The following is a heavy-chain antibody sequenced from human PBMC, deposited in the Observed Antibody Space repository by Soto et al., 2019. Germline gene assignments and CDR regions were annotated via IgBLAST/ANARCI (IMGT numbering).Heavy chain of an antibody. CDR1: GYTFTSHD. CDR2: INANNGDT. V-gene: IGHV1-18*01. J-gene: IGHJ4*02. D-gene: IGHD6-19*01. CDR3: ARVTLVPRYSSGVGGF. Sequence: QVHLVQSAAEVKQPGASVRVSCKVSGYTFTSHDITWVRQAPGQGLEYMAWINANNGDTNYAQKFQGRVNLATDTFASTAYMELRSLTSEDTEVYSCARVTLVPRYSSGVGGFWGQGNLVTVYS.